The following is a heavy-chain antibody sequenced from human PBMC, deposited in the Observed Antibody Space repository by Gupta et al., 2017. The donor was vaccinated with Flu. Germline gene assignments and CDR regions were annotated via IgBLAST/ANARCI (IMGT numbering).Heavy chain of an antibody. J-gene: IGHJ4*02. CDR1: GFSFSNYA. Sequence: QVQLVESGGGVVQPGTSLRLSCAASGFSFSNYAMHWVRQAPARGLEWLAVISFDGSQEYYADSVKGRFTIYRDNSKKTMYLQMNSLTTEDTAVFYCAKDLDKNMFNPHKPDYWGQGTLVTVSS. D-gene: IGHD2-2*03. CDR2: ISFDGSQE. V-gene: IGHV3-30*18. CDR3: AKDLDKNMFNPHKPDY.